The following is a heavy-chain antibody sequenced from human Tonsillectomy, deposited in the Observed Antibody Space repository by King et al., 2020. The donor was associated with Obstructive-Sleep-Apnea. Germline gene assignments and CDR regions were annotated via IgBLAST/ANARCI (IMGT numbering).Heavy chain of an antibody. J-gene: IGHJ4*02. CDR3: ARAPSL. Sequence: VQLQESGPGLVKPSETLSLTCTVSGGSISSYYWSWIRQPPGKGLEWIGYIYYSGSTNYNPSLKSRVTISVDTSKNQFSLKLSSVTAADPAVYYCARAPSLWGQGTLVTVSS. CDR1: GGSISSYY. CDR2: IYYSGST. V-gene: IGHV4-59*01.